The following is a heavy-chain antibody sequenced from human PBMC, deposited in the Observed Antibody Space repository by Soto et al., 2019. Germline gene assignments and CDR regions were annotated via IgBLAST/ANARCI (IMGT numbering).Heavy chain of an antibody. CDR1: GDSFSSFS. Sequence: GGSLRLSCTGSGDSFSSFSMNWVRQAPGKGLEWVSYISSRIGTTYYADSVQGRFTISRDNVKNSLYLQMNSLRVEDTAVYYCARDSISDNAVVLDPSHLDHWGQGTLVTVYS. D-gene: IGHD2-15*01. V-gene: IGHV3-48*01. CDR2: ISSRIGTT. CDR3: ARDSISDNAVVLDPSHLDH. J-gene: IGHJ4*02.